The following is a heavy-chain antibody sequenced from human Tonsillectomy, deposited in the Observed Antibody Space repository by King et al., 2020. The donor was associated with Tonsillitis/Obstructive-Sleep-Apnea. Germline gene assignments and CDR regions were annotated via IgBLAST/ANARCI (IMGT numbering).Heavy chain of an antibody. CDR2: VDYSGST. J-gene: IGHJ3*02. Sequence: QLQESGPGLLKPSETLSLTCTVSGGSMSSYYWSWIRQPPGKGLECIGYVDYSGSTNYNPSLKSRVTISVDTSKNQFSLKLSSVTAADTAVYYCAREGNFDAFDIWGRGTMVAVSS. CDR1: GGSMSSYY. CDR3: AREGNFDAFDI. V-gene: IGHV4-59*01.